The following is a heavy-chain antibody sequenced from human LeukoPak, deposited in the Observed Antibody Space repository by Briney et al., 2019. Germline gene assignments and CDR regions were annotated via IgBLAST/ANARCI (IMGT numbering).Heavy chain of an antibody. J-gene: IGHJ3*02. V-gene: IGHV3-66*01. CDR2: IYSGGST. Sequence: GGSLRLSCAASGFTFSSYAMSWVRQAPGKGLEWVSVIYSGGSTYYADSVKGRFTISRDNSKNTLYLQMNSLRAEDTAVYYCARVAYPGRAFDIWGQGTMVTVSS. CDR1: GFTFSSYA. CDR3: ARVAYPGRAFDI.